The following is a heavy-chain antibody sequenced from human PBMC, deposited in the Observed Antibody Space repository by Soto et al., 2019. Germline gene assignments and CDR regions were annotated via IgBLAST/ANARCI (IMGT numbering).Heavy chain of an antibody. CDR2: INPSGGST. Sequence: ASVKVSCKASGYTFTSYYMHWVRQAPGQGLEWMGIINPSGGSTSYAQKFQGRVTITRDTSTSTVYMELSSLRSEDTAVYYCATNNRASYHFDYWGQGTLVTVSS. CDR1: GYTFTSYY. CDR3: ATNNRASYHFDY. D-gene: IGHD3-16*02. J-gene: IGHJ4*02. V-gene: IGHV1-46*01.